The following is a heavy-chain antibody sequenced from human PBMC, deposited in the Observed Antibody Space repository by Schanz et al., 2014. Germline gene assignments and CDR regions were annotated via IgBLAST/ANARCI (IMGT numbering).Heavy chain of an antibody. J-gene: IGHJ4*02. Sequence: QVQLQESGPALVKPSETLSLTCTVSGGSIRTYYWSWIRQPPGKGLEWIGYIYYSGSTTYNPSLKSRVPISVDTSKKQFSLNLSSVTAADTAVYYCARGRVVPAAPEFDYGGQGILVTVSS. V-gene: IGHV4-59*01. CDR2: IYYSGST. CDR3: ARGRVVPAAPEFDY. D-gene: IGHD2-2*01. CDR1: GGSIRTYY.